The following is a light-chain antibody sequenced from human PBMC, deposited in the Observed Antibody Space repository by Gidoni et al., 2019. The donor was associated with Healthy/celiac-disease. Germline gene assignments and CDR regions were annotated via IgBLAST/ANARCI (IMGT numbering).Light chain of an antibody. Sequence: DIQMTQSPSALSASVGDRVTITCRGSQSISSYLNGYQQKPGKAPKLLIYDAASLQSVVPSRCSGSGSGTDYTLTISSLQPEDVATFYCQQSYSTPPVTFGQGTRLEIK. V-gene: IGKV1-39*01. J-gene: IGKJ5*01. CDR1: QSISSY. CDR2: DAA. CDR3: QQSYSTPPVT.